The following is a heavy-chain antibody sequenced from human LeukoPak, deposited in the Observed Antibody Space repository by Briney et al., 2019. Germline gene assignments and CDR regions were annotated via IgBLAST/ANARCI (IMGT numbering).Heavy chain of an antibody. CDR3: ARVADELLFSLDY. CDR2: MYYSGST. J-gene: IGHJ4*02. Sequence: SETLSLTCSVSGGPTRSYYWSWLRQPPGKGLEWLGHMYYSGSTNYNPSLKSRVTMSVDTSKNQFSLKLTSVTAADTAVYYCARVADELLFSLDYWGQGTLVTVSS. CDR1: GGPTRSYY. V-gene: IGHV4-59*08. D-gene: IGHD2-2*01.